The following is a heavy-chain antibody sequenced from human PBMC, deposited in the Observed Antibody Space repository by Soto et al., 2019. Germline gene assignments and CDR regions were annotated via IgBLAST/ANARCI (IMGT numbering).Heavy chain of an antibody. Sequence: QVQVHQWGAGLLKPSETLSLTCSVSGGSFSGYYWSWIRQSPGKGLEWIGEISHTGSTNYNPSLMSRVTMSIDTSKRQFSLNLTSVTAADSAVYYCARLQQHLVPIPWGQGTLVTVSS. J-gene: IGHJ4*02. CDR2: ISHTGST. D-gene: IGHD6-13*01. V-gene: IGHV4-34*01. CDR3: ARLQQHLVPIP. CDR1: GGSFSGYY.